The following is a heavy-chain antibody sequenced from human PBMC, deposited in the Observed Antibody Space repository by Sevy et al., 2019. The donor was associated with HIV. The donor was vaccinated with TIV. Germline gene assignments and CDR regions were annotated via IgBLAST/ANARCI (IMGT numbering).Heavy chain of an antibody. V-gene: IGHV4-34*01. CDR1: GGSFSGYF. J-gene: IGHJ4*02. CDR3: AGGWQAYVVVVPSTVPFDY. D-gene: IGHD2-2*01. CDR2: INHSGTL. Sequence: SETLSLTCAVYGGSFSGYFWNWIRQSPGKGLEWIGEINHSGTLKYNPSLKSRVTISVNASKNQLSLHLGSVTPADTAVYYCAGGWQAYVVVVPSTVPFDYWGQGTLVTVSS.